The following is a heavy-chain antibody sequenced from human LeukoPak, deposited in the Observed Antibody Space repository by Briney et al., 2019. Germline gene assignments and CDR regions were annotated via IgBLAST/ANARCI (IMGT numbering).Heavy chain of an antibody. Sequence: GGSLRLSCAASLFTFSDYYMSWVRQATAKVLEWVSYISSSGRTIYYADSVKGRFTTSRDNAKNSLYLQMNSLRAEDTAVYYCARAHSNYPYYYYYMDVWGKGTTVTASS. CDR1: LFTFSDYY. CDR2: ISSSGRTI. D-gene: IGHD4-11*01. CDR3: ARAHSNYPYYYYYMDV. V-gene: IGHV3-11*01. J-gene: IGHJ6*03.